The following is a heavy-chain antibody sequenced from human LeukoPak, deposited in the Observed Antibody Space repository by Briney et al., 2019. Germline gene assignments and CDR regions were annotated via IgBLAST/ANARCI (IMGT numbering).Heavy chain of an antibody. CDR1: GFTFSSYW. CDR3: APRFYGSGSWSFSPFDY. Sequence: GGSLRLSCAASGFTFSSYWMSWVRQAPGKGLEWVANIKQDGSEKYYVDSVKGRFTISRDNSKNTLYLQMNSLRAEDTAVYYCAPRFYGSGSWSFSPFDYWGQGTLVTVSS. V-gene: IGHV3-7*01. J-gene: IGHJ4*02. D-gene: IGHD3-10*01. CDR2: IKQDGSEK.